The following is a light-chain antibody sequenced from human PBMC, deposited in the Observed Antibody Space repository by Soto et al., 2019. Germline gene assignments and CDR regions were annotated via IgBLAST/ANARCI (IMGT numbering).Light chain of an antibody. J-gene: IGLJ1*01. CDR2: EGS. V-gene: IGLV2-23*01. Sequence: QSVLTQPASVSGSPGQSLTISCTGTSSDVVRYNIVSWYQQHPGKAPKLMIYEGSRRPSWVSYRFSCSKSGNPASLTLSGLQAEDEADHYCCSYAGSSTYVFGTGTKVTLL. CDR3: CSYAGSSTYV. CDR1: SSDVVRYNI.